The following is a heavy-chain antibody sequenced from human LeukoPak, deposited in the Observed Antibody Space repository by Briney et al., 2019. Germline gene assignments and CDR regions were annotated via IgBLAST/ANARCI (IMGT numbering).Heavy chain of an antibody. J-gene: IGHJ6*02. D-gene: IGHD2-2*01. CDR2: ISAYNDNT. CDR1: DYTFTCYG. V-gene: IGHV1-18*01. CDR3: ARRYCSSTSCYALGYYYYGMDV. Sequence: ASVKVSCKASDYTFTCYGISWVRQAPGQGLEWMGWISAYNDNTNYAQKLQGRVTMTTDTSTSTAYMELRSLRSDDTAVYYCARRYCSSTSCYALGYYYYGMDVWGQGTTVTVSS.